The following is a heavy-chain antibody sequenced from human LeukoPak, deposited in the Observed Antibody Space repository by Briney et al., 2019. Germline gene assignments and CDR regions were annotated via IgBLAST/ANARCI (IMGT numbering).Heavy chain of an antibody. CDR3: ARGIPQGWFDP. CDR2: INHSGST. J-gene: IGHJ5*02. Sequence: PSETLSLTCAVYGGSFSGYYWSWIRQPPGKGLEWIGEINHSGSTNYNPPLKSRVTISVDTSKNQFSLKLSSVTAADTAVYYCARGIPQGWFDPWGQGTLVTVSS. V-gene: IGHV4-34*01. CDR1: GGSFSGYY.